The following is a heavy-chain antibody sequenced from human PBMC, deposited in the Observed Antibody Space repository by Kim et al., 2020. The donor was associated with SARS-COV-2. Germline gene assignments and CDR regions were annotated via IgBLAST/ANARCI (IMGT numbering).Heavy chain of an antibody. V-gene: IGHV3-15*01. D-gene: IGHD6-6*01. CDR3: TTDIGGKQLVPGQFGLVIIDY. J-gene: IGHJ4*02. CDR1: GFTFSNAW. CDR2: IKSKTDGGTT. Sequence: GGSLRLSCAASGFTFSNAWMSWVRQAPGKGLEWVGRIKSKTDGGTTDYAAPVKGRFTISRDDSKNTLYLQMNSLKTEDTAVYYCTTDIGGKQLVPGQFGLVIIDYWGQGTLVTVSS.